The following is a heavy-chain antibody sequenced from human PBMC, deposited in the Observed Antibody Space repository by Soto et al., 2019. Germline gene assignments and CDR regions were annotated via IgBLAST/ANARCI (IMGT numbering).Heavy chain of an antibody. V-gene: IGHV3-7*01. CDR3: AAGFPPDY. D-gene: IGHD3-10*01. CDR2: INGDGSEE. J-gene: IGHJ4*02. Sequence: EVQLVESGGVLVQPGGSLRVSCAASGFTFSTSWMNWVRQAPWKGLEWVANINGDGSEEYYVDSVRGRFTISRDNVKNSLFLQMNGLRAEDTAVYYCAAGFPPDYWGQGTLVTVSS. CDR1: GFTFSTSW.